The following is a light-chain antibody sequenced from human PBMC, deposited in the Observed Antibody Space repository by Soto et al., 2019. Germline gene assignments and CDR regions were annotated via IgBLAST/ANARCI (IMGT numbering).Light chain of an antibody. J-gene: IGKJ1*01. CDR1: QSVSSSY. V-gene: IGKV3-20*01. CDR3: QQYGSSPVT. CDR2: GAS. Sequence: EIVLTQSPGTLSLSPGERATLSCRASQSVSSSYLAWYQQKPGQAPRLLIYGASSRATGIPDRFSGSGSGTDFTLTISRLEPEDFAVYYCQQYGSSPVTFGQGTKVASK.